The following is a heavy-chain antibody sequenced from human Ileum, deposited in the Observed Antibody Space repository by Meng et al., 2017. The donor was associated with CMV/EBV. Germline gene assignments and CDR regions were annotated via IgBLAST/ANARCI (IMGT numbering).Heavy chain of an antibody. CDR3: AKRGGFYFDY. V-gene: IGHV3-23*01. CDR2: ISGSGGNT. D-gene: IGHD3-10*01. CDR1: GFTFSRYD. Sequence: DVQLLEAGGGLVQPGGSLRLSCAASGFTFSRYDMTWVRQAPGKGLEYISGISGSGGNTYYADSMKGRFIISRDNSKNTLYLQLNSLRAEDTAVYYCAKRGGFYFDYWGQGTLVTVSS. J-gene: IGHJ4*02.